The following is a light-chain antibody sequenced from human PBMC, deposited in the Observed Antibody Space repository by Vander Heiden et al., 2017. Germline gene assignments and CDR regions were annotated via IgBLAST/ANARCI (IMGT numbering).Light chain of an antibody. CDR2: GAS. CDR3: QQYDNLHT. CDR1: QSVSSN. V-gene: IGKV3-15*01. J-gene: IGKJ1*01. Sequence: EIVMTQSPATLSVSPGERATLSCRASQSVSSNLAWYQQKPGQAPRLLIYGASTRANGIPDRFSGSGSGTEFTLTISSLQSEDFAVYYWQQYDNLHTFGQGTKVEIK.